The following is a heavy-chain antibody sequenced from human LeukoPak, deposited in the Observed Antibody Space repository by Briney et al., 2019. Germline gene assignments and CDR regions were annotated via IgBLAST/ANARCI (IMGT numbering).Heavy chain of an antibody. Sequence: EASVKVSCKASGYTFTNYGITWVRQAPGQGLEWMGWINPNSGGTNYAQKFQGRVTMTRDTSISTAYMELSRLRSDDTAVYYCASRHCTNGVCYLDFDYWGQGTLVTVSS. D-gene: IGHD2-8*01. CDR2: INPNSGGT. CDR1: GYTFTNYG. CDR3: ASRHCTNGVCYLDFDY. J-gene: IGHJ4*02. V-gene: IGHV1-2*02.